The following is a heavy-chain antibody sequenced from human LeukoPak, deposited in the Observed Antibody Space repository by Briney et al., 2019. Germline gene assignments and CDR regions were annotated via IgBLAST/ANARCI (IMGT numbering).Heavy chain of an antibody. V-gene: IGHV4-59*08. CDR2: IFYSGRT. CDR1: GGSRSSYY. J-gene: IGHJ3*02. D-gene: IGHD2-21*02. CDR3: AKPARTAAFDI. Sequence: SETLSLTCTVSGGSRSSYYWSWIRQPPGKGLEYIGYIFYSGRTNYNPSLKSRVTISVNTSKNWFSLRLPSVTAADTAVYYCAKPARTAAFDIWGQGTMITVSS.